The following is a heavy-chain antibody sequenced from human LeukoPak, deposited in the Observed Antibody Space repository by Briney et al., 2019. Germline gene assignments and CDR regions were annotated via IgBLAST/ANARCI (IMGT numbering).Heavy chain of an antibody. CDR1: GFTFSSYA. J-gene: IGHJ6*02. Sequence: GGSLRLSCAASGFTFSSYAMSWVRQAPGKGLEWVSAISGSGGSTYYADSVKGRFTISRDNAKNSLYLQMNSLRAEDTAVYYCARAKGAAGTSFLYYYYGMDVWGQGTTVTVSS. CDR3: ARAKGAAGTSFLYYYYGMDV. D-gene: IGHD6-13*01. CDR2: ISGSGGST. V-gene: IGHV3-23*01.